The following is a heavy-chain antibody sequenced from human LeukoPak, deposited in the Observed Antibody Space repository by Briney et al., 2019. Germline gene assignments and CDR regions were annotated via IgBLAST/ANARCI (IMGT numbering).Heavy chain of an antibody. D-gene: IGHD2-15*01. Sequence: GGSLRLSCAASGFTFSSYAMHWVRQAPGKGLEWVAVISYDGSNKYYADSVKGRFTISRDNSKNTLYLQMNSLRAEDTAVYYCARDQAARPGGVFDYWGQGTLVTVSS. CDR3: ARDQAARPGGVFDY. V-gene: IGHV3-30*01. CDR2: ISYDGSNK. CDR1: GFTFSSYA. J-gene: IGHJ4*02.